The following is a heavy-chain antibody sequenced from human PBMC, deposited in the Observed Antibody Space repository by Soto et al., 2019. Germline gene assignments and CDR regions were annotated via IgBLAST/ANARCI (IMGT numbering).Heavy chain of an antibody. V-gene: IGHV4-4*08. CDR2: ILKTGST. CDR3: AKFQTMVRGVHRGNWFDP. D-gene: IGHD3-10*01. CDR1: GGSISSYH. Sequence: PSETLSLTCTVSGGSISSYHWSWIRQSPGKGLEWIGYILKTGSTEYNPSLKSRVTISLDTSKNQFSLNVSSMTAADTAVYYCAKFQTMVRGVHRGNWFDPWGQGTHVTVSS. J-gene: IGHJ5*02.